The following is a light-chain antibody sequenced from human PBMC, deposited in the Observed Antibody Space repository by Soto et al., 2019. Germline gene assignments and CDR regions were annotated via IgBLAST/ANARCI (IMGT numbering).Light chain of an antibody. J-gene: IGLJ1*01. CDR1: SSDVGGYNY. CDR2: DVS. Sequence: QSALTQPASVSGSPGQSIAISCTGTSSDVGGYNYVSWYQQHPGKAPKLMIYDVSKRPSGVSNRFSGSKSGNTASLTISGLQAEDEDDYYCCSYTTSSTYVFGTGTKVTVL. CDR3: CSYTTSSTYV. V-gene: IGLV2-14*03.